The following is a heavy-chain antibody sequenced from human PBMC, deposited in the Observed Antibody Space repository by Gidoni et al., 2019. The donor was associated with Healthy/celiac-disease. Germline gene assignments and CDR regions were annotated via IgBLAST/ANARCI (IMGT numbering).Heavy chain of an antibody. Sequence: QVQLVESGGGVVQPGRSLRLSCAASGVTLSSYGMHWVRQAPGKGLEWLAVIWYDGSNKYYADSVKGRFTISRDNSKNTLYLQMNSLRAEDTAVYYCARATLRLGELSGFWGQGTLVTVSS. CDR3: ARATLRLGELSGF. CDR2: IWYDGSNK. J-gene: IGHJ4*02. D-gene: IGHD3-16*02. V-gene: IGHV3-33*01. CDR1: GVTLSSYG.